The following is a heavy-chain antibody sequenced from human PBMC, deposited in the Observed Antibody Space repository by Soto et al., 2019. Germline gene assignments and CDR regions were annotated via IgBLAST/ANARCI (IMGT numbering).Heavy chain of an antibody. CDR1: GFTFSSYW. CDR2: IKQDGSEK. CDR3: AREPYYYGSGIWYYFDY. V-gene: IGHV3-7*01. J-gene: IGHJ4*02. D-gene: IGHD3-10*01. Sequence: GGSLRLSCAASGFTFSSYWMSWVRQAPGKGLEWVANIKQDGSEKYYVDSVKGRFTISRDDSKNTLYLQMNSLRAEDTAVYYCAREPYYYGSGIWYYFDYWGQGTLVTVSS.